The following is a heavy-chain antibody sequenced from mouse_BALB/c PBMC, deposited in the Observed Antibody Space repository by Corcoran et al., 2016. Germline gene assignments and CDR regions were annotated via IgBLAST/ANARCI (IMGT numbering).Heavy chain of an antibody. D-gene: IGHD1-1*01. CDR2: VNPYNGGT. J-gene: IGHJ2*01. V-gene: IGHV1-19*01. CDR1: GYTFTDYY. CDR3: AREGLTTLVARFDY. Sequence: EVQLQQSGPELVKPGASVKMSCQASGYTFTDYYMDWVKQSHGESFEWIGRVNPYNGGTSYNQKFKGKATLTVDKSSSTAYMELNSLTSEDSVVYYCAREGLTTLVARFDYWGKGTTLTVSS.